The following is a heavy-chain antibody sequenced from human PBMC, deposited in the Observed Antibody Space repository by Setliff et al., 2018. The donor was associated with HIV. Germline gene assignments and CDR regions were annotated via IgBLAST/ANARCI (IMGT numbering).Heavy chain of an antibody. CDR2: IYYSGST. V-gene: IGHV4-61*03. CDR1: GDSVSSRSYY. Sequence: SETLSLTCTVSGDSVSSRSYYWSWIRQPPGKGLEWIGYIYYSGSTNYNPSLKSRVTISVDTSKNHFSLKLRSVTAADTAVYYCAQLVMVDYFDYWGQGTLVTVSS. J-gene: IGHJ4*02. CDR3: AQLVMVDYFDY. D-gene: IGHD1-1*01.